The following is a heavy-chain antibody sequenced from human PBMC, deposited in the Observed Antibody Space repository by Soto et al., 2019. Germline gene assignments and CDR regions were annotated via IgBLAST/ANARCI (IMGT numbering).Heavy chain of an antibody. CDR3: ARIRSETVTRPFY. D-gene: IGHD4-17*01. CDR2: IYYSGST. Sequence: QLQLQESGPGLVKPSETLSLTCTVSGGSISSSSYYWGWIRQPPGKGLEWIGSIYYSGSTYYNPSLKSRVTISVDTSKNQFSLKLSSVTAADTAVYYGARIRSETVTRPFYWGQGTLVTVSS. CDR1: GGSISSSSYY. V-gene: IGHV4-39*01. J-gene: IGHJ4*02.